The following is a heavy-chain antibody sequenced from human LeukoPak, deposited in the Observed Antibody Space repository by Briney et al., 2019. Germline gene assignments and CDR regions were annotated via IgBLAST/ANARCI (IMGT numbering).Heavy chain of an antibody. J-gene: IGHJ4*02. CDR3: ARQGWDSSGWYLGTYYFDY. D-gene: IGHD6-19*01. CDR1: GYSFTSYW. Sequence: GESLKISCKGSGYSFTSYWIGWVRQMPGKGLEWMGIIYPGDSDTRYSPSFQGQVTISADKSISTAYLQWSSLKASDTAMYYCARQGWDSSGWYLGTYYFDYWGQGTLVTVSS. V-gene: IGHV5-51*01. CDR2: IYPGDSDT.